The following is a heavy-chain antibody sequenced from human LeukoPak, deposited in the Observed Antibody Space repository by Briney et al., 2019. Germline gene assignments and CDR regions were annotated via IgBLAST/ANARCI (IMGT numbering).Heavy chain of an antibody. CDR3: TREDW. V-gene: IGHV1-2*02. J-gene: IGHJ4*02. CDR2: INPNSGAT. Sequence: ASVKVSCKASGYTFIGHYIFWVRQAPGQGLEWMGWINPNSGATNYAQKFQGRVTMTRDTSINTAYMELNRLISDDTAVYFCTREDWWGQGTPVTVSS. CDR1: GYTFIGHY. D-gene: IGHD3/OR15-3a*01.